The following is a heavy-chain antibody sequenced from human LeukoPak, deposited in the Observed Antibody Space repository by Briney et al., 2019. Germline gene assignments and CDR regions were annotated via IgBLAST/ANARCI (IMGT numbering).Heavy chain of an antibody. Sequence: GGSLRLSCAASGFSVSGNYMSWVRQTPSKGPEWVSVIYTGGSTYYADSVKGRFTISRDNSKNTLYLQMNSLRAEDTAVYYCATLPYDSSGYYEFWGQGTLVTVSS. D-gene: IGHD3-22*01. J-gene: IGHJ4*02. CDR3: ATLPYDSSGYYEF. CDR1: GFSVSGNY. V-gene: IGHV3-53*01. CDR2: IYTGGST.